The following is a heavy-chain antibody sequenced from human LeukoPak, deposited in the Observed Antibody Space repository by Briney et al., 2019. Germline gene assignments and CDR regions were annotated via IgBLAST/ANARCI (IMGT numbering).Heavy chain of an antibody. V-gene: IGHV3-74*01. CDR2: INSDGSST. D-gene: IGHD6-13*01. J-gene: IGHJ1*01. CDR3: ARGGSSWSGYFQH. CDR1: GFTFSSYW. Sequence: GGSLRLSCAASGFTFSSYWMHWVRQAPGKGLVWVSRINSDGSSTTYADSVKGRFTISRDNAKNTLYLQMDRLRAEDTAVYYCARGGSSWSGYFQHWGQGTLVTVSS.